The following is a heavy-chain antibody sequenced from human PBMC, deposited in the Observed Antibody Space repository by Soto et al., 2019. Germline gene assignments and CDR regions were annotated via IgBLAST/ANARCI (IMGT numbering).Heavy chain of an antibody. J-gene: IGHJ3*02. V-gene: IGHV2-5*02. D-gene: IGHD2-2*01. CDR1: GFSLSTSGVG. Sequence: QITLKESGPTLVKPTQTLTLTCTFSGFSLSTSGVGVGWIRQPPGKALEWLALIYWDDDKRYSPSLKSRLTITKDTSKNQVVLTMTNMDPVDTATYYCAHLDIVVPDHDAFDIWGQGTMVTVSS. CDR2: IYWDDDK. CDR3: AHLDIVVPDHDAFDI.